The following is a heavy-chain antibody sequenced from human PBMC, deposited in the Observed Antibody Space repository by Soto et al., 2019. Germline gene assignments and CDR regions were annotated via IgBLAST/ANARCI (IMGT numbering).Heavy chain of an antibody. D-gene: IGHD6-13*01. CDR3: ARGEASAWYSYYFDY. V-gene: IGHV1-2*02. CDR1: GYTFTDYY. Sequence: VASVKVSCKASGYTFTDYYIHLLRQAPGQGPEWMAWINPNSGVTKYAQKFQGRVTMTRDTSINTVYMELSSLTSDDAAVYYCARGEASAWYSYYFDYWGQGTLVTSPQ. CDR2: INPNSGVT. J-gene: IGHJ4*02.